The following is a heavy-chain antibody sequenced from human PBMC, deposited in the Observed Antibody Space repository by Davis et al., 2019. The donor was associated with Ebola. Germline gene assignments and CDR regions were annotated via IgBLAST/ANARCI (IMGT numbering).Heavy chain of an antibody. Sequence: AASVKVSCKASGGTFSSYVISWVRQAPGQGLEWMGGIIPMFGTANYAEKFQGRVTITADEFTSTAYMELSSLRSEDTAVYYCARGLRYFDWPKMYYFDYWGQGTLVTVSS. CDR3: ARGLRYFDWPKMYYFDY. D-gene: IGHD3-9*01. V-gene: IGHV1-69*13. CDR1: GGTFSSYV. CDR2: IIPMFGTA. J-gene: IGHJ4*02.